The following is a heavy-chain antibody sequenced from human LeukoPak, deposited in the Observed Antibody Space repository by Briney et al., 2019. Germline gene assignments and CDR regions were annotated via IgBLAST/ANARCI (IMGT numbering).Heavy chain of an antibody. J-gene: IGHJ5*02. CDR3: AKVIAVAGISGWFDP. Sequence: GGSLRLSCAASGFTFTDYWMTWVRQAPGKGLEWVAVISYDGSNKYYADSVKGRFTISRDNSKNTLYLQMNSLRAEDTAVYYCAKVIAVAGISGWFDPWGQGTLVTVSS. V-gene: IGHV3-30*18. CDR1: GFTFTDYW. CDR2: ISYDGSNK. D-gene: IGHD6-19*01.